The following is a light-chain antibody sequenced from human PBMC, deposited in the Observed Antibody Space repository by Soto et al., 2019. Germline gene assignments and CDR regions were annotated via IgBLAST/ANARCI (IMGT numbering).Light chain of an antibody. CDR3: QQRNNWPPAT. J-gene: IGKJ4*01. CDR1: QSVGRH. Sequence: EIVLTQSPATLSLSPGERATLSCRASQSVGRHLAWYQQKPGQAPRLLIYDASNRATGVPARFSGSGSGPDFTLYISSLEPEDFAVYYCQQRNNWPPATFGGGTKVEIK. V-gene: IGKV3-11*01. CDR2: DAS.